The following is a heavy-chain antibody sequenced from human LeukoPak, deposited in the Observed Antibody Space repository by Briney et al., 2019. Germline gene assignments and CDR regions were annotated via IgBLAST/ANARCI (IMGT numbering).Heavy chain of an antibody. Sequence: SETLSLTCSVSGGSISNYWSWIRQPAGKGLEWIGRIHTSGSTNYNPSLKSRVTISVDTSKNQFSLKLTSVTAADTAVYYCARDPWYSSSWPHDFWGQGTLVTVSS. CDR3: ARDPWYSSSWPHDF. CDR2: IHTSGST. V-gene: IGHV4-4*07. CDR1: GGSISNY. J-gene: IGHJ4*02. D-gene: IGHD6-13*01.